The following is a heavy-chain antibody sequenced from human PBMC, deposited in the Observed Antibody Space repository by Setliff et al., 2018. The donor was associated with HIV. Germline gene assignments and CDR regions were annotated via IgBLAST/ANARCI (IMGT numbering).Heavy chain of an antibody. CDR3: ARGGYGSGNAYYFAD. Sequence: PSETLSLTCKVSGGSIGTDYWTWVRQSAGKGLEWIGRIQTSEGTKYNPSLNSRVTVSLDTPKNQFSLDLTSVTAADTAVYYCARGGYGSGNAYYFADWGQGTQVTVSS. D-gene: IGHD3-10*01. V-gene: IGHV4-4*07. CDR2: IQTSEGT. J-gene: IGHJ4*02. CDR1: GGSIGTDY.